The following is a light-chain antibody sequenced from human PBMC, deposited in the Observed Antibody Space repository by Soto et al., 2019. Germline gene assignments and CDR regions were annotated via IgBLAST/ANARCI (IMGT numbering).Light chain of an antibody. J-gene: IGKJ5*01. CDR1: QSLLHSNGYNY. CDR3: MQALRTPGVT. CDR2: LGS. Sequence: DIVMTQSPLSLPVTPGEPASISCRSSQSLLHSNGYNYLDGYLQKPGQSQQLLVYLGSNRASGVAASFSGSGSGTDFTLKISRVEAADVGVYYCMQALRTPGVTFGQVTRLEIK. V-gene: IGKV2-28*01.